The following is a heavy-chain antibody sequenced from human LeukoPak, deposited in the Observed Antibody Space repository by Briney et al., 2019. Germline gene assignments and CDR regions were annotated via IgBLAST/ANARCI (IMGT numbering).Heavy chain of an antibody. CDR2: IYHSGST. CDR1: GGSISSGGYY. CDR3: ARASVEMATMISFDP. D-gene: IGHD5-24*01. V-gene: IGHV4-30-2*03. Sequence: SQTLSLTCAVSGGSISSGGYYWGWIRQPPGKGLEWIGSIYHSGSTYYNPSLKSRVTISVDTSKNQFSLKLSSVTAADTAVYYCARASVEMATMISFDPWGQGTLVTVSS. J-gene: IGHJ5*02.